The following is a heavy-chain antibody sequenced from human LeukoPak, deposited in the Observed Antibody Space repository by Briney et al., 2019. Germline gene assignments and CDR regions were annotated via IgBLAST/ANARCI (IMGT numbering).Heavy chain of an antibody. CDR1: GLSISSYY. Sequence: SETLSLTCTVSGLSISSYYWSWIRQPPGKGLEWIGYIYYSGSTKYNPSLKSRVTISVDTSKNQFSLKLCSVTAADTAVYYCARRSYYDSSGYTIFDYWGQGTLVTVSS. CDR2: IYYSGST. J-gene: IGHJ4*02. V-gene: IGHV4-59*08. D-gene: IGHD3-22*01. CDR3: ARRSYYDSSGYTIFDY.